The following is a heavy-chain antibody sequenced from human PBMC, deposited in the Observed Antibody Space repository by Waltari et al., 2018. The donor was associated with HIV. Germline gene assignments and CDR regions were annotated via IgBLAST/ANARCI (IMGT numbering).Heavy chain of an antibody. CDR3: ARGPVTEPGRGYLGS. Sequence: QVQLQQWGTGVLKPSETMSITCAVYGGTFSGNSWTWIRQSPGKGLEWFGEIVHLGRSNINSPLRGRVTMSVDTSKNQFFLKVNSVTAADTAVYYCARGPVTEPGRGYLGSWGQGSLVTVTS. J-gene: IGHJ5*01. CDR2: IVHLGRS. CDR1: GGTFSGNS. V-gene: IGHV4-34*01. D-gene: IGHD2-15*01.